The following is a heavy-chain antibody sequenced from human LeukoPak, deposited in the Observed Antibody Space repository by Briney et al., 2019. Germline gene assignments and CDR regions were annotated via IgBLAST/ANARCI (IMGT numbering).Heavy chain of an antibody. CDR1: GGSISSGDYY. CDR3: ARAAGGYGPGYFDL. V-gene: IGHV4-30-4*01. J-gene: IGHJ2*01. CDR2: IYYSGST. Sequence: PSETLSLTCTVSGGSISSGDYYWSWIRQPPGKGLEWIGYIYYSGSTYYNPSLKSRVTISVDTSKNQFSLKPSSVTAADTAVYYCARAAGGYGPGYFDLWGRGTLVTVSS. D-gene: IGHD4-17*01.